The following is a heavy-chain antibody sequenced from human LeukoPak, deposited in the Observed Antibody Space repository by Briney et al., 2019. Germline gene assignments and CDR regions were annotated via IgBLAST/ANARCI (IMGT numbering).Heavy chain of an antibody. CDR3: VRWQYCGGNCFFSAFDI. CDR1: GGSFSGYY. D-gene: IGHD2-21*01. Sequence: SETLSLTCAVYGGSFSGYYWSWIRQPPGKGLEWIGEINHSGSTNYNPSLKSRVTISVDTSKNQFSLKLSSVTAADTAVYYCVRWQYCGGNCFFSAFDIWGQGTMVTVSS. V-gene: IGHV4-34*01. J-gene: IGHJ3*02. CDR2: INHSGST.